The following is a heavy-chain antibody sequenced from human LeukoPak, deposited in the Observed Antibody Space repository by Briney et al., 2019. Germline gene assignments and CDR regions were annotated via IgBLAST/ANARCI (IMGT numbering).Heavy chain of an antibody. CDR1: GGSISSHY. Sequence: PSETLSLTCTVSGGSISSHYWSWIRQPPGKGLEWIGYIYYSGSTNYNPSLKSRVTISVDTSKNQFSLKLSSVTAADTAVYYCARGLYSSSSMGFDYWGQGTLVTVSS. J-gene: IGHJ4*02. V-gene: IGHV4-59*11. CDR3: ARGLYSSSSMGFDY. CDR2: IYYSGST. D-gene: IGHD6-6*01.